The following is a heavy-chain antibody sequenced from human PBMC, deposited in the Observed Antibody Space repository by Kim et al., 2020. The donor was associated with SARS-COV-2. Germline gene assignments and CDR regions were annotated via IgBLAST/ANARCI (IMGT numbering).Heavy chain of an antibody. CDR1: GFTFSSYG. V-gene: IGHV3-30*18. CDR3: AKAWDSSGWDYFDY. D-gene: IGHD6-19*01. CDR2: ISYDGSNK. Sequence: GGSLRLSCAASGFTFSSYGMHWVRQAPGKGLEWVAVISYDGSNKYYADSVKGRFTISRDNSKNTLYLQMNSLRAEDTAVYYCAKAWDSSGWDYFDYWGQG. J-gene: IGHJ4*02.